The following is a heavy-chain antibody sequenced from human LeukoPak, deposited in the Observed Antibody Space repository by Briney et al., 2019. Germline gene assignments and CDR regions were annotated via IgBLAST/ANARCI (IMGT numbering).Heavy chain of an antibody. V-gene: IGHV3-74*01. D-gene: IGHD2-2*01. CDR1: GFTLSSYW. J-gene: IGHJ5*02. CDR2: INSDGSSS. CDR3: TRFGYCSSTSCSRDWFDP. Sequence: GGSLRLSCAASGFTLSSYWMHWVRQAPGKGLVWVSRINSDGSSSNYADSVKGRFTISRDNAKNTLYLQMNSLRAEDTAVYYCTRFGYCSSTSCSRDWFDPWGQGTLVTVSS.